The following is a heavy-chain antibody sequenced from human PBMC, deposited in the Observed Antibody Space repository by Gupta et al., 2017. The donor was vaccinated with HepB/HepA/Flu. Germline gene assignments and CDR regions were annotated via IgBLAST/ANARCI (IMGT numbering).Heavy chain of an antibody. Sequence: EVHVVESGGGLVQPGGSLRLSCTAYGFTFSGSTMTWVRQAPGKGLEWVANIKEDESTRHYVDSVKGRFTISRDNAKNSVYLQMNSLRVEDTALYYCARELSWSGYDYWGQGTLVTVSS. V-gene: IGHV3-7*01. D-gene: IGHD3-3*01. J-gene: IGHJ4*02. CDR3: ARELSWSGYDY. CDR1: GFTFSGST. CDR2: IKEDESTR.